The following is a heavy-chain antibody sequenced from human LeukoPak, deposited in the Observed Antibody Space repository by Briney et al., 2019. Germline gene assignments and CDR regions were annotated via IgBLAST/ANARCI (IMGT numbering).Heavy chain of an antibody. J-gene: IGHJ4*02. Sequence: NPSETLSLTCTVSGGSISSSSYYWGWIRQPPGKGLEWIGSIYYSGSTYYSPSLKSRATMSVDTSKNQFSLKLSSVTAADTAVYYCARHGSASGWYRSHFDYWGQGTLVTVSS. CDR3: ARHGSASGWYRSHFDY. D-gene: IGHD6-19*01. CDR2: IYYSGST. CDR1: GGSISSSSYY. V-gene: IGHV4-39*01.